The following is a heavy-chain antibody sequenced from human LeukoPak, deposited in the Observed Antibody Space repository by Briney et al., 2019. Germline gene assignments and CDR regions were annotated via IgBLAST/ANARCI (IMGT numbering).Heavy chain of an antibody. Sequence: SETLSLTCTVSGGSISSYYWSWIRQPPGKGLEWIGNIYYSGSTNYNPSLKSRVTISVVTSKNQLSLKLSSVTAADTAVYYCDRSPAYSSGWPFDYWGQGTLVTVSS. D-gene: IGHD6-25*01. CDR2: IYYSGST. V-gene: IGHV4-59*01. CDR1: GGSISSYY. CDR3: DRSPAYSSGWPFDY. J-gene: IGHJ4*02.